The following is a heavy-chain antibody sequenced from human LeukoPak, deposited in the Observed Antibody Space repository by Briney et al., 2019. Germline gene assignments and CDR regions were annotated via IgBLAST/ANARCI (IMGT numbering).Heavy chain of an antibody. CDR2: ISSSSSTI. J-gene: IGHJ5*02. CDR1: GFTFSSYS. CDR3: SPTSVGFDP. V-gene: IGHV3-48*02. D-gene: IGHD2/OR15-2a*01. Sequence: GGSLRLSCAASGFTFSSYSVTWVRQAPGKGLEWVSYISSSSSTIYYADSVKGRFTISRDNAKNSLYLQMNSLRDEDTAVYYCSPTSVGFDPWGQGTLVTVSS.